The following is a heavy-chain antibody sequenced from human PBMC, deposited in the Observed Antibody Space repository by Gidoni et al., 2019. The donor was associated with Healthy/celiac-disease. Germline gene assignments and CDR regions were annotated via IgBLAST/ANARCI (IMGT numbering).Heavy chain of an antibody. CDR3: ASLTMVQPR. J-gene: IGHJ4*02. V-gene: IGHV3-11*05. CDR2: ISSSSSYT. D-gene: IGHD3-10*01. Sequence: QVQLVVSGGGLVTPGGSLRLSCAASGFTFSDYYMSWIRQAPGKGLEWVSNISSSSSYTNYADSVKGRFTISRDNAKNSLYLQMNSLRAKDTAVYYCASLTMVQPRWGQGTLVTVSS. CDR1: GFTFSDYY.